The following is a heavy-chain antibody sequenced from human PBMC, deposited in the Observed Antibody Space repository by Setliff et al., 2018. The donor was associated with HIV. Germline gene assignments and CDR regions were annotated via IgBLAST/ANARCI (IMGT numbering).Heavy chain of an antibody. CDR2: IYHSGTT. V-gene: IGHV4-38-2*01. CDR1: GYSISSGYY. Sequence: PSETLSLTCAVSGYSISSGYYWGWIRQPPGKGLEWVGSIYHSGTTYYNPSLKSRVTISVDTSKNQFSLKLSSVTAADTAVYYCARGGGSWYGDDSFDYWGQGTLVTVSS. CDR3: ARGGGSWYGDDSFDY. D-gene: IGHD6-13*01. J-gene: IGHJ4*02.